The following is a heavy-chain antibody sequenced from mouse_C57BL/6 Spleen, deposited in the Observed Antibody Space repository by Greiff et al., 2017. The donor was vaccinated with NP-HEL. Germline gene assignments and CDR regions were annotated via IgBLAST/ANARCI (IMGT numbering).Heavy chain of an antibody. Sequence: VQLQQPGAELVRPGSSVKLSCKASGYTFTSYWMHWVKQRPIQGLEWIGNIDPSDSETHYNQKFKDKATLTVDKSSSTAYMQLSSLTSEDSAVYYCARRFYEYYFDYWGQGTTLTVSS. V-gene: IGHV1-52*01. D-gene: IGHD2-12*01. CDR2: IDPSDSET. CDR1: GYTFTSYW. J-gene: IGHJ2*01. CDR3: ARRFYEYYFDY.